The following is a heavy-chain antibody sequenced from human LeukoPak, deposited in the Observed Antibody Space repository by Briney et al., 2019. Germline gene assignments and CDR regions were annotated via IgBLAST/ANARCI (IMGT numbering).Heavy chain of an antibody. CDR3: ARDLIYYCSSTTCAFDP. J-gene: IGHJ5*02. Sequence: GGSLRLSCAASGFTFRTYSMNWVRQAPGKGLEWVSSISSGSSYIYYADSVKGRFTISRDNAKNSLYLQMNSLRAEDTAVYYCARDLIYYCSSTTCAFDPWGQGTLVTVSS. CDR1: GFTFRTYS. V-gene: IGHV3-21*01. D-gene: IGHD2-2*01. CDR2: ISSGSSYI.